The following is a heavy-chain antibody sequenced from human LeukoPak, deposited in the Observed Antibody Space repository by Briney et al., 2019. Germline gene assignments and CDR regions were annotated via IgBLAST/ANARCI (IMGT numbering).Heavy chain of an antibody. D-gene: IGHD6-19*01. CDR3: ARALAVSGTGY. V-gene: IGHV3-21*01. CDR1: GFTFSSYS. Sequence: PGGSLRLSCAASGFTFSSYSMNWVRQAPGKGLEWVSSISSSSSYIYYADSVKGRFTISRDNAKNLMYLQMNSLRVEDTAVYYCARALAVSGTGYWGQGTLVTVSS. J-gene: IGHJ4*02. CDR2: ISSSSSYI.